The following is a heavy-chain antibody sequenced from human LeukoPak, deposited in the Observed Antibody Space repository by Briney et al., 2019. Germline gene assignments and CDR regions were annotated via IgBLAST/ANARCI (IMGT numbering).Heavy chain of an antibody. CDR3: ARDPPLRYYDSSGLDY. Sequence: GASVKVSCKASGYTFTSHGISWVRQAPGQGLEWMGWISAYNGNTNYAQKLQGRVTMTTDTSTSTAYMELRSLRSDDTAVYYCARDPPLRYYDSSGLDYWGQGTLVTVSS. V-gene: IGHV1-18*01. D-gene: IGHD3-22*01. CDR1: GYTFTSHG. CDR2: ISAYNGNT. J-gene: IGHJ4*02.